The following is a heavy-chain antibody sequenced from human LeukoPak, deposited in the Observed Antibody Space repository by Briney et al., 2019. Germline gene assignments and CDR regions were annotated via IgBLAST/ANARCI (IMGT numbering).Heavy chain of an antibody. V-gene: IGHV3-30*14. D-gene: IGHD3-22*01. CDR3: AKAADSSSSEDY. Sequence: PGGSLRLSCAASGFTFSSYAMHWVRQAPGKGLEWVAVISYDGSNKYYADSVKGRFTISRDNSKNTLYLQMNSLRAEDTAVYYCAKAADSSSSEDYWGQGTLVTVSS. CDR1: GFTFSSYA. J-gene: IGHJ4*02. CDR2: ISYDGSNK.